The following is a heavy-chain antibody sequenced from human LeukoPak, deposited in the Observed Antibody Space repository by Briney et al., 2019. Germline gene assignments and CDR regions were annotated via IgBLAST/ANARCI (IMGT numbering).Heavy chain of an antibody. Sequence: SETLSLTCTVSGGSISSYYWSWIRQPAGKGLEWIGRIYTSGSTNYNPSLKSRVTISVDKSKNQFSLKLSSVTAADTAVYYCARWNSSSWLQYNWFDPWGQGTLVTVSS. J-gene: IGHJ5*02. CDR3: ARWNSSSWLQYNWFDP. CDR1: GGSISSYY. D-gene: IGHD6-13*01. CDR2: IYTSGST. V-gene: IGHV4-4*07.